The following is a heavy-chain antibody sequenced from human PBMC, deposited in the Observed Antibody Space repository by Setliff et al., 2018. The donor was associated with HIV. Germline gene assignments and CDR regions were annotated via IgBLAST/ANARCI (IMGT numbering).Heavy chain of an antibody. Sequence: SETLSLTCTVSGGSISSYYWSWIRQPPGKGLEWIGYIYYSGSTNYNPSLKSRVTISVDTSKNQFSLKLSSVTAADTAVYYCARGARLLAGYSDRWDYYYMGVWGKGTPVTVSS. CDR1: GGSISSYY. J-gene: IGHJ6*03. V-gene: IGHV4-59*08. CDR3: ARGARLLAGYSDRWDYYYMGV. D-gene: IGHD6-13*01. CDR2: IYYSGST.